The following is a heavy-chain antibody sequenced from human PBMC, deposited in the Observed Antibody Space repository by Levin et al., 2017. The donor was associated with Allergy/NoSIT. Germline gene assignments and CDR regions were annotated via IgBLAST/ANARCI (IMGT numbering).Heavy chain of an antibody. CDR3: ARDPKGRKHFDY. D-gene: IGHD1-14*01. CDR2: IYYSGST. CDR1: GGSISSSSYY. Sequence: SETLSLTCTVSGGSISSSSYYWGWIRQPPGKGLEWIGSIYYSGSTYYNPSLKSRVTISVDTSKNQFSLKLSSVTAADTAVYYCARDPKGRKHFDYWGQGTLVTVSS. V-gene: IGHV4-39*07. J-gene: IGHJ4*02.